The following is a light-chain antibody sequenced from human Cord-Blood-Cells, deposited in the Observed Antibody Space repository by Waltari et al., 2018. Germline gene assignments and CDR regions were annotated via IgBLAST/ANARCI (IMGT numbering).Light chain of an antibody. CDR1: SSDVGGYNY. CDR2: DVS. V-gene: IGLV2-11*01. J-gene: IGLJ3*02. CDR3: CSYAGSYIWV. Sequence: QSALTQPRSVSGSPGQSVTISCTGTSSDVGGYNYVSWYQQHPGKAPKLMIYDVSKRPSGVPDRFSGSKSGNTVSLTISGLQAEDEADYYCCSYAGSYIWVFGGGTKLTVL.